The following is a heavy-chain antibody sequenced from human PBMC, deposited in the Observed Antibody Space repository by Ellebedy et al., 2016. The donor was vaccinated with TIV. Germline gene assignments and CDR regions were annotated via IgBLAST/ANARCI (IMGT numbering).Heavy chain of an antibody. Sequence: GESLKISXAASGFTFSSYGMHWVRQAPGKGLEWVAVISYDGSNKYYADSVKGRFTISRHNSKNTLYLQMNSLRAEDTAVYYCARGNYGSGSYYPDYWGQGTLVTVSS. J-gene: IGHJ4*02. CDR2: ISYDGSNK. CDR1: GFTFSSYG. D-gene: IGHD3-10*01. V-gene: IGHV3-30*03. CDR3: ARGNYGSGSYYPDY.